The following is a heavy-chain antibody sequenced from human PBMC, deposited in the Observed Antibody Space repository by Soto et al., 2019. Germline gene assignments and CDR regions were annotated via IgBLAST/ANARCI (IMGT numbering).Heavy chain of an antibody. D-gene: IGHD3-10*01. CDR1: GFTFRNAW. J-gene: IGHJ4*02. Sequence: GGSLRLSGAASGFTFRNAWMSWVRKAPGKGREGVGRIKSKTDGGTTDYAAPVKGRFTISRDDTKNTLYLHMNSLKTEDTAVYYCTTGSWSYYNFDYWGQGTLVTVSS. CDR3: TTGSWSYYNFDY. CDR2: IKSKTDGGTT. V-gene: IGHV3-15*01.